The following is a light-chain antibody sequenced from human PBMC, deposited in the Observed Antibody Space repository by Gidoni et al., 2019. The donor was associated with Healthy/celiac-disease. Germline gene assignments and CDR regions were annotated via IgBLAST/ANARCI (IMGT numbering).Light chain of an antibody. V-gene: IGLV2-8*01. CDR3: SSYAGINNPNDV. J-gene: IGLJ1*01. Sequence: QSDLTQTPTAAESPGQSVTISCTGTSSDVGGYNYVSWYQQHPGKAPTLMIYEVSKRPSGVPDRFSGSKSGNTASLTVSGLHAEDEADYYCSSYAGINNPNDVFGTGTKVTVL. CDR2: EVS. CDR1: SSDVGGYNY.